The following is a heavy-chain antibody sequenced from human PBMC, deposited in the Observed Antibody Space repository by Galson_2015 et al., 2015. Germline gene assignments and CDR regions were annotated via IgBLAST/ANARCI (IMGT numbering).Heavy chain of an antibody. D-gene: IGHD6-13*01. J-gene: IGHJ4*02. CDR1: GLTFSSNA. CDR2: ISSTSNTI. V-gene: IGHV3-48*02. Sequence: SLRLSCAASGLTFSSNAMNWVRQAPGKGLEWISYISSTSNTIYYADSVKGRFTISRDNAKNSLYLQMNSLRDEDTAVYFCASEFWDSIAAAGTPFEYWGQGTLVTVSS. CDR3: ASEFWDSIAAAGTPFEY.